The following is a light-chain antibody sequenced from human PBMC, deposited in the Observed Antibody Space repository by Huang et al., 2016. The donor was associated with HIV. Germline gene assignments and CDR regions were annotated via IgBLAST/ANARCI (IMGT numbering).Light chain of an antibody. CDR3: QQRANWPWT. Sequence: EIVLTQSSATLSLSPVERATLSCRARQSVTNYLGWYQQKPGQAPRLLVYDAFNRATGIPARYNGSGAVTDHTITISTLEPEDAAIYYCQQRANWPWTFGLGTRVEIK. CDR2: DAF. V-gene: IGKV3-11*01. J-gene: IGKJ1*01. CDR1: QSVTNY.